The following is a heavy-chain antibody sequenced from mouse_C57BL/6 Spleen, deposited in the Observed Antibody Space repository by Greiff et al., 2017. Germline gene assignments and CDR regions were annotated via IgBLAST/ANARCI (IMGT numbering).Heavy chain of an antibody. V-gene: IGHV3-6*01. CDR2: ISYDGSN. CDR3: ARGDYYN. Sequence: EVKVEESGPGLVKPSQSLSLTCSVTGYSITSGYYWNWIRQFPGNKLEWMGYISYDGSNNYNPSLKNRISITRDTSKNQFFLKLNSVTTEDTATYYCARGDYYNWGQGTLVTVSA. CDR1: GYSITSGYY. D-gene: IGHD2-12*01. J-gene: IGHJ3*01.